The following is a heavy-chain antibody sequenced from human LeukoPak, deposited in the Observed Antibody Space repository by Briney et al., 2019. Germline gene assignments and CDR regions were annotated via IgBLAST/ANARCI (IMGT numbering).Heavy chain of an antibody. Sequence: SETLSLTCAVSGGSISSGGYSWSCIRQPPGKGLEWIGYIHHSGSTYYNPSLKSRVTISVDRSKNQFSLKLSSVTAADTAVYYCASSERGRYCSGGSCQPDAFDIWGQGTMVTVSS. CDR1: GGSISSGGYS. V-gene: IGHV4-30-2*01. CDR3: ASSERGRYCSGGSCQPDAFDI. D-gene: IGHD2-15*01. J-gene: IGHJ3*02. CDR2: IHHSGST.